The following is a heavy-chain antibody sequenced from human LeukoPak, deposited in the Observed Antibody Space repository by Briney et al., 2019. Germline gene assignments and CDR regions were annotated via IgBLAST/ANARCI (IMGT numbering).Heavy chain of an antibody. J-gene: IGHJ4*02. V-gene: IGHV4-39*01. Sequence: SETLSLTCTVSGGSISSRNYIWGWIRQPSGKGLEWIGSINYSGSTYYNPSLKSRVSISLDTSKNQFSLRLSSVTAADSAVYHCARHGGSVVIVPFDYWGQGTLVTVSS. CDR3: ARHGGSVVIVPFDY. CDR1: GGSISSRNYI. CDR2: INYSGST. D-gene: IGHD3-16*01.